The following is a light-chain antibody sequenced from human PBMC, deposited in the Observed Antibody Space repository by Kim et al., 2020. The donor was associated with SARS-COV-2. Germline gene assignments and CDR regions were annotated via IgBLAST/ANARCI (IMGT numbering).Light chain of an antibody. CDR2: YDS. Sequence: SYELTQPPSVSVAPGKTARITCGGNNIGSKSVHWYQQKPGQAPVLVIYYDSDRPSGIPERFSGSNSGNTATLTISRVEAGDEADYYCQVWDSSSDHVVCCGWTKLTVL. CDR1: NIGSKS. V-gene: IGLV3-21*04. CDR3: QVWDSSSDHVV. J-gene: IGLJ2*01.